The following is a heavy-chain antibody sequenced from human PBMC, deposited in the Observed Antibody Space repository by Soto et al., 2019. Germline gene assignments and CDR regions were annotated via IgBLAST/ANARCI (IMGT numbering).Heavy chain of an antibody. Sequence: HGGSLKISCEVAWYRFPSYWIGWVIQVSGKGLEWMGIIYPDDSDTRYSPSFQGQVTISADKSISTAYLQWSSLKASDTAMYYCARFRCISTSCYSHYYYGMDVWGQGT. CDR3: ARFRCISTSCYSHYYYGMDV. V-gene: IGHV5-51*01. CDR1: WYRFPSYW. J-gene: IGHJ6*02. D-gene: IGHD2-2*01. CDR2: IYPDDSDT.